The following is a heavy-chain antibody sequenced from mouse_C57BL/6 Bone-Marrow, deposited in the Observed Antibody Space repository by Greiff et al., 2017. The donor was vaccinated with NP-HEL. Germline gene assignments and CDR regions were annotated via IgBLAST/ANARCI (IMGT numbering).Heavy chain of an antibody. CDR2: IDPSDSYT. D-gene: IGHD1-1*01. CDR1: GYTFTSYW. Sequence: QVQLQQPGAELVMPGASVKLSCKASGYTFTSYWMHWVKQRPGQGLEWIGEIDPSDSYTNYNQKFKGKSTLTVDKSSSTAYMQLSSLTSEDSAVYYCARGGGSSYIYAMDYWDQGTSVPVSS. CDR3: ARGGGSSYIYAMDY. J-gene: IGHJ4*01. V-gene: IGHV1-69*01.